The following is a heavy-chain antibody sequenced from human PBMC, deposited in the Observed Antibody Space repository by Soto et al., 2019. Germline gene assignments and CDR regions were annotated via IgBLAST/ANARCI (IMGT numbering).Heavy chain of an antibody. V-gene: IGHV4-31*03. D-gene: IGHD4-4*01. CDR2: IYYSGST. J-gene: IGHJ5*02. Sequence: QVQLQESGPGLVKPSQTLSLTCTVSGGSISSGGYYWSWIRQHPGKGLEWIGYIYYSGSTYYNPSLKSRVTISVDTSKNQFSLKLSSVTAADTAVYYCARGFDYSNYLWNNWFDPWGQGTLVTVSS. CDR1: GGSISSGGYY. CDR3: ARGFDYSNYLWNNWFDP.